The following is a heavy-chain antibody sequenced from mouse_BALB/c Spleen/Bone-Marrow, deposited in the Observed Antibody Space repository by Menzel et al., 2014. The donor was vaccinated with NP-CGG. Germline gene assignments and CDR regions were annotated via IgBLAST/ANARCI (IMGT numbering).Heavy chain of an antibody. CDR3: ARKDGDY. J-gene: IGHJ2*01. CDR1: GYPFSSYW. V-gene: IGHV1-80*01. D-gene: IGHD2-3*01. Sequence: VQLQQSGAELVRPGSSVKISCKASGYPFSSYWMSWVKQRPGQGLEWIGQIYPGDGETNYNGKFKGNATLTADKSSSTAYMQHISITSEDSAVYFCARKDGDYWGQGTTLAVSS. CDR2: IYPGDGET.